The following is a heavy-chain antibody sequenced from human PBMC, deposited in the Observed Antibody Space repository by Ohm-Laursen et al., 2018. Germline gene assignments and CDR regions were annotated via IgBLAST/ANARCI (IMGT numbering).Heavy chain of an antibody. D-gene: IGHD2-2*01. V-gene: IGHV3-23*01. CDR2: ISGSGGST. CDR3: AKDTKYYGMNV. CDR1: GFTFSSYA. J-gene: IGHJ6*02. Sequence: SLRLSCTASGFTFSSYAMSWVRQAPGKGLEWVSAISGSGGSTCYADSVKGRFTISRDNSKNTLYLQMNSLTAEDTAVYYCAKDTKYYGMNVWGQGTTVTVSS.